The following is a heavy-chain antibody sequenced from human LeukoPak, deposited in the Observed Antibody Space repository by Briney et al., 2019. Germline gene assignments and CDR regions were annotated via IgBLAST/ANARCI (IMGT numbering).Heavy chain of an antibody. D-gene: IGHD1-26*01. V-gene: IGHV1-2*06. Sequence: ASVKVSCKASGYSFTDYYIHWVRQAPGQGLEWMGRINPNSGGTNYAQKFQGRVTMTRDTSISTAYMELSRLRSDDTAVYYCARSRVGATSSFDYWGQGTLVTVSS. CDR3: ARSRVGATSSFDY. CDR2: INPNSGGT. CDR1: GYSFTDYY. J-gene: IGHJ4*02.